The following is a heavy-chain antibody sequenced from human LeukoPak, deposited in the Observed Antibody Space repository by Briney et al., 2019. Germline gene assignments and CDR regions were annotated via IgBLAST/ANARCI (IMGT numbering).Heavy chain of an antibody. J-gene: IGHJ6*03. V-gene: IGHV3-48*03. CDR2: ISSSGSTI. CDR1: GFTFSSSE. Sequence: PGGSLRLSCAVSGFTFSSSEMNWVRQAPGKGLEWVSYISSSGSTIYYADSVKGRFTISRDNAKNSLYLQMNSLRAEDTAVYYCARDFQKLRYFDWSYYYYYYMDVWGKGTTVTVSS. D-gene: IGHD3-9*01. CDR3: ARDFQKLRYFDWSYYYYYYMDV.